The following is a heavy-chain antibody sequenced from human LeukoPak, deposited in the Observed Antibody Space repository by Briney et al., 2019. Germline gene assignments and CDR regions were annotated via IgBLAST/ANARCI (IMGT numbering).Heavy chain of an antibody. Sequence: SGTLSLTCTVSGGSISSGGYYWSCIRQHPGNGLEWIGYIYYSGSTYYNPSLKSRVTISVDTSKNQFSLKLSSVTAADTDVYYCAREHGVLLWFGELWGAFDIWGQGTMVTVSS. J-gene: IGHJ3*02. CDR1: GGSISSGGYY. V-gene: IGHV4-31*03. D-gene: IGHD3-10*01. CDR3: AREHGVLLWFGELWGAFDI. CDR2: IYYSGST.